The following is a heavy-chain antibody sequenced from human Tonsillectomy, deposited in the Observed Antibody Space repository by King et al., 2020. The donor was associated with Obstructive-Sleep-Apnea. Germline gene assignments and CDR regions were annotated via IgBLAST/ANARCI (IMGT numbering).Heavy chain of an antibody. CDR1: GGSISSYY. D-gene: IGHD3-22*01. Sequence: QLQESGPGLVKPSETLSLTCTVSGGSISSYYWSWIRQPPGKGLEWIGYIYYSGSTNYNPSLKSRVTISVDTSKNQFSLKLSSVTAADTAVYYCARDGYYDSSGYPRPNAFDIWGQGTMVTVSS. V-gene: IGHV4-59*01. CDR3: ARDGYYDSSGYPRPNAFDI. CDR2: IYYSGST. J-gene: IGHJ3*02.